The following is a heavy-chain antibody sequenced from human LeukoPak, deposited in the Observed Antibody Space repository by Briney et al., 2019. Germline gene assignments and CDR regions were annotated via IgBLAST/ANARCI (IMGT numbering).Heavy chain of an antibody. J-gene: IGHJ1*01. D-gene: IGHD3-22*01. Sequence: GALRLSCAASGFTFSDYYMSWIRQAPGKGLEWVSYISSSGSTIYYADSVKGRFTISRDNAKNSLYLQMNSLRAEDTAVYYCVDSSGYYCPEYFQHWGQGTLVTVSS. CDR1: GFTFSDYY. CDR2: ISSSGSTI. V-gene: IGHV3-11*01. CDR3: VDSSGYYCPEYFQH.